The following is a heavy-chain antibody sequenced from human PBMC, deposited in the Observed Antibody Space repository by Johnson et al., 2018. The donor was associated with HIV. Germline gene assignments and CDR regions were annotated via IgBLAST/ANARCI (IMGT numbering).Heavy chain of an antibody. V-gene: IGHV3-30*04. CDR3: ARGRITMIVVDLRGGGFDI. D-gene: IGHD3-22*01. CDR1: GLSFSDYG. Sequence: QVQLVESGGGVVQPGRSVRLSCAASGLSFSDYGMHWVRQAPGKGLEWVAVISFDGTNEYYADSVKGRFNISRDNSNNTLSLQMNSLRAEDTAVYYCARGRITMIVVDLRGGGFDIWGQGTMVTVSS. CDR2: ISFDGTNE. J-gene: IGHJ3*02.